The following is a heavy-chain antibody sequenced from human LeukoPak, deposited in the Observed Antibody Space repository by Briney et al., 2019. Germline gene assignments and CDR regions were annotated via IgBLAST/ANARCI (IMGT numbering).Heavy chain of an antibody. CDR3: ARNRAAAAHENLAYHYYMDV. V-gene: IGHV1-46*01. Sequence: ASVKVSCKASGYTFTGYYMHWVRQAPGQGLEWMGIINPSGGSTSYAQKFQGRATMTTDTSTSTAYMELRSLRSDDTAVYYCARNRAAAAHENLAYHYYMDVWGKGTTVTISS. J-gene: IGHJ6*03. D-gene: IGHD6-13*01. CDR2: INPSGGST. CDR1: GYTFTGYY.